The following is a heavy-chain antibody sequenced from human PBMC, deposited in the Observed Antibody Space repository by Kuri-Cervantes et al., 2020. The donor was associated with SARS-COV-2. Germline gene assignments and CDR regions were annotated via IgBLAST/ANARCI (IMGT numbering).Heavy chain of an antibody. CDR1: GFNYLNYA. CDR3: TREAYDYNMGFDS. J-gene: IGHJ4*02. D-gene: IGHD4-11*01. Sequence: GGSLRLSCTASGFNYLNYAIHWVRQAPGTGLEWVAVVSYNGTNKYYADSVKGRFTISRDNSRNIVYLQMNSLRPEDTALYYCTREAYDYNMGFDSRGQGTLVTVSS. V-gene: IGHV3-30-3*01. CDR2: VSYNGTNK.